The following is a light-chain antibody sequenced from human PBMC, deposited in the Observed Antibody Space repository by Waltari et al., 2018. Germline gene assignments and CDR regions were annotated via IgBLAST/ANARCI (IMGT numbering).Light chain of an antibody. Sequence: QSALAQPASVSGSPGQSITISCPGTSSDFGGYNYVSWYQPHSGKAPKLMTYDVTKRPSGVSNRFSGSKSGNTASLTISGLQAEDEADYFCSSNRVFGGGTKLTVL. CDR1: SSDFGGYNY. J-gene: IGLJ3*02. V-gene: IGLV2-14*01. CDR3: SSNRV. CDR2: DVT.